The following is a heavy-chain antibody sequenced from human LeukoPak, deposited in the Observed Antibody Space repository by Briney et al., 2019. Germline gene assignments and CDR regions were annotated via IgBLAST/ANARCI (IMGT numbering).Heavy chain of an antibody. J-gene: IGHJ4*02. CDR2: IIPIFGTA. Sequence: GASVKVSCKASGGTFSRYAISWVRQAPGPGLEWMGGIIPIFGTANYAQKFQGRVTITADESTSTACMELSSLRSEDTAVYDCASPASYYYDSSGSDYFDYWGQGTLVTVSS. D-gene: IGHD3-22*01. CDR3: ASPASYYYDSSGSDYFDY. CDR1: GGTFSRYA. V-gene: IGHV1-69*13.